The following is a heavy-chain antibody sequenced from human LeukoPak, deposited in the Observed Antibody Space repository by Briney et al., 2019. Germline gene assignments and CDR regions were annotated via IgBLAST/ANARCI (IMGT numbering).Heavy chain of an antibody. CDR3: ARGYYDSSGYYYDDAFDI. D-gene: IGHD3-22*01. V-gene: IGHV3-53*01. J-gene: IGHJ3*02. CDR1: GFTVSSNY. CDR2: IYSGGST. Sequence: GGSLRLSCAASGFTVSSNYMSWVRQAPGKGLEWVSVIYSGGSTYYADSVKGRFTLSRDNSKKTLYLQMNSLRAEDTAVYYCARGYYDSSGYYYDDAFDIWGQGTMVTVSS.